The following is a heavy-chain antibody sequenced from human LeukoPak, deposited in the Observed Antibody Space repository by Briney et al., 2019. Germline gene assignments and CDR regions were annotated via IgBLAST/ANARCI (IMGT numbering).Heavy chain of an antibody. CDR2: ICISGSTI. Sequence: AGGSLRLSCAPSGFTFSSFEMNWVRQAPGKGLEWVSYICISGSTIYYADSVKGRFTISRDNAKNSLYLQMITLRAEDTAVYYCARHLSGVTGYTYGRGIDYWGQGTLVSVSS. D-gene: IGHD5-18*01. V-gene: IGHV3-48*03. J-gene: IGHJ4*02. CDR1: GFTFSSFE. CDR3: ARHLSGVTGYTYGRGIDY.